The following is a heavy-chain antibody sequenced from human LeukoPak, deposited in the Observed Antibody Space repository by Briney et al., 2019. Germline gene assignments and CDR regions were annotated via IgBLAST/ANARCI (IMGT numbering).Heavy chain of an antibody. D-gene: IGHD6-19*01. V-gene: IGHV1-69*05. J-gene: IGHJ4*02. Sequence: GSSVKVSCKASGGTFSSYAISWVRQAPGQGLEWMGRIIPIFGTANYAQKFQGRVTITTDESTSTAYMELSSLRSEDTAVYYRAKTPNSGWYEGDFDYWGQGTLVTVSS. CDR1: GGTFSSYA. CDR3: AKTPNSGWYEGDFDY. CDR2: IIPIFGTA.